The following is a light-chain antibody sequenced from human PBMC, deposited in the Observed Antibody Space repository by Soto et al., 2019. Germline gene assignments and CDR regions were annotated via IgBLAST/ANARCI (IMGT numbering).Light chain of an antibody. Sequence: QPVLTQPTSLSASPGASASFTCTLRSGLNVGTDRMYCYHQKPGSPPRYLLRYRSDSDNEQGSGVPSRFSGSNDDSTNEGLLLISGLQSEDEADYYCAIWHSSTLVFGGGTKLTVL. CDR2: YRSDSDN. V-gene: IGLV5-39*01. CDR3: AIWHSSTLV. CDR1: SGLNVGTDR. J-gene: IGLJ2*01.